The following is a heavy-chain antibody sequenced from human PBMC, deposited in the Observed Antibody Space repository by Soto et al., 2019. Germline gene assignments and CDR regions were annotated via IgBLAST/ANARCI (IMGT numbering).Heavy chain of an antibody. J-gene: IGHJ3*02. CDR1: GYTFSNFG. CDR2: ISTSDGNT. CDR3: ARWAFASNDWYFGALDI. V-gene: IGHV1-18*04. Sequence: QVQLVQSGPEVKKPGASVKVSCKASGYTFSNFGISWVRQAPGQGPEWMGWISTSDGNTNYAQRLHERVTMTTDTSTTTASLALRSLPFDDTAVYYCARWAFASNDWYFGALDIWGQGTLVTVSS. D-gene: IGHD2-21*01.